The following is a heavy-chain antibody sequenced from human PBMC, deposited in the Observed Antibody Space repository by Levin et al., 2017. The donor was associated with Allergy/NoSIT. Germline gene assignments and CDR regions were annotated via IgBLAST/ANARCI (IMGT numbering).Heavy chain of an antibody. CDR2: IWHDGSNK. CDR3: AASPWSGSPYFVY. J-gene: IGHJ4*02. V-gene: IGHV3-33*01. Sequence: PGGSLRLSCAASGFSFNSYGMHWVRQAPGKGLEWVATIWHDGSNKFYADSVKGRFTISRDSSKNTLYLRMNSLRAEDTAVYYCAASPWSGSPYFVYWGQGTLVTVSS. D-gene: IGHD3-10*01. CDR1: GFSFNSYG.